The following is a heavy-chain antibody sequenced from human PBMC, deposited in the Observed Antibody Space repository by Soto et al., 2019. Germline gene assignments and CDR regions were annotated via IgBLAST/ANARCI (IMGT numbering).Heavy chain of an antibody. D-gene: IGHD6-19*01. Sequence: QVQLVQSGAEVKKPGASVKVSCKASGYTFTSYAMHWVRQAPGQRLEWMGWINAGNGNTKYSQKCQGRVTITRDTSASTAYMELSSLRSEETAVYYCARVRIAVAGSACDYWGQGTLVTVSS. V-gene: IGHV1-3*01. J-gene: IGHJ4*02. CDR2: INAGNGNT. CDR3: ARVRIAVAGSACDY. CDR1: GYTFTSYA.